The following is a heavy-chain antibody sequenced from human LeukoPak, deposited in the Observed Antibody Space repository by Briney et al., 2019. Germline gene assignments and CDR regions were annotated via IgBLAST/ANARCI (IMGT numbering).Heavy chain of an antibody. CDR2: IYYTGST. J-gene: IGHJ5*02. V-gene: IGHV4-39*01. CDR1: GGSVTSGGFY. CDR3: ARHSGSGSESRPFDP. D-gene: IGHD3-10*01. Sequence: SETLSLTCSVSGGSVTSGGFYWGWLRQPPGKGPEWIATIYYTGSTYYNPSLKSRVTISIDTSKNQFSLRMTSVTATDTAVYHCARHSGSGSESRPFDPWGQGTLVTASS.